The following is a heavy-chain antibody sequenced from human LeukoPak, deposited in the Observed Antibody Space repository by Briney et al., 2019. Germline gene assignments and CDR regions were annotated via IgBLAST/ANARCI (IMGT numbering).Heavy chain of an antibody. CDR1: GSIFTSYW. J-gene: IGHJ4*02. Sequence: GGSLQISWKGAGSIFTSYWMGGGRQVTGKGVEWMGIIYPGDSDTRYSPSCQGQVTISADKYMSTAYLQWSSLKASDTAMYYCARRITIFGVVNYFHYWRQGTLATVSS. CDR3: ARRITIFGVVNYFHY. D-gene: IGHD3-3*01. CDR2: IYPGDSDT. V-gene: IGHV5-51*01.